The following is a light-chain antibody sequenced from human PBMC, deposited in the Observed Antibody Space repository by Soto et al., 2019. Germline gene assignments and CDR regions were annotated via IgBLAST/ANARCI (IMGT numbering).Light chain of an antibody. J-gene: IGLJ3*02. CDR3: QSYDSSLSGSV. Sequence: QSVLTQPPSVSGAPGQRVTISCTGSSSNIGAGYDLQWYQQLPGTAPKLLIYGNNNRPSGVPDRFSGSKSGTSASLAITGLQAEDEADYYCQSYDSSLSGSVFGGGTQLTVL. CDR2: GNN. V-gene: IGLV1-40*01. CDR1: SSNIGAGYD.